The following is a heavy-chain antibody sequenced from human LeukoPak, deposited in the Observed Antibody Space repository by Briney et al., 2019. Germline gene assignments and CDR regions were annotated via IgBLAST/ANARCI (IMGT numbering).Heavy chain of an antibody. CDR1: GGSISSSSYY. CDR2: IYYSGST. CDR3: TLLPKGRFGEFPMHD. D-gene: IGHD3-16*01. V-gene: IGHV4-39*01. Sequence: PSETLSLTCTVSGGSISSSSYYWGWIRQPPGKGLEWIGSIYYSGSTYYNPSLRSRVAMSVDTSKNQFSLKLSSVTAADTAVYFWTLLPKGRFGEFPMHDWGQGTLVTVSS. J-gene: IGHJ4*02.